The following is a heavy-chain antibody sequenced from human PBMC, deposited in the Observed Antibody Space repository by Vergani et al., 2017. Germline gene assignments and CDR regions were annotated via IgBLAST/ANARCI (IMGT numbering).Heavy chain of an antibody. Sequence: QVQLQQWGAGLLKPSETLSLTCAVYGGSFSGYYWSWIRQPPGKGLEWIGEINHSGSTNYNPSLKSRVTISVDTSKNQFSLKLSSVTAADTAVYYCARGTHEMATSYWYFDLWGRGTLVTVSS. V-gene: IGHV4-34*01. J-gene: IGHJ2*01. D-gene: IGHD5-24*01. CDR2: INHSGST. CDR1: GGSFSGYY. CDR3: ARGTHEMATSYWYFDL.